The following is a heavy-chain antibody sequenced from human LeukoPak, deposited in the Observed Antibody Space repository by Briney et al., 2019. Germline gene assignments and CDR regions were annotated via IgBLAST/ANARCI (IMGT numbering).Heavy chain of an antibody. CDR3: TAGEGFTDFDS. J-gene: IGHJ4*02. CDR1: GFSFSNAW. CDR2: IKREVDGGTT. V-gene: IGHV3-15*01. D-gene: IGHD3-16*01. Sequence: GGSLRLSCAASGFSFSNAWMSWVRQAPGKGLEWVCRIKREVDGGTTIYTAPVKGRFTISRDDSKNTVFLQMSSLKTEDTAVYYCTAGEGFTDFDSWGQGTLLTVSS.